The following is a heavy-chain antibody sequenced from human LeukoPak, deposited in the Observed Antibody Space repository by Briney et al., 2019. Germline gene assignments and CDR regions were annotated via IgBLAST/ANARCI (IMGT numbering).Heavy chain of an antibody. CDR2: TYYRSKWYN. J-gene: IGHJ5*02. D-gene: IGHD3-22*01. CDR1: GDSVSSNSAA. Sequence: SQTLSLTCAISGDSVSSNSAAWNWIRQSPSRGLEWLGRTYYRSKWYNDYAVSVKSRITINPDTSKNQFSLQLNSVTPEDTAVYYCARDRRTYYYDSSGYPNWFDPWGQGTLDTVSS. V-gene: IGHV6-1*01. CDR3: ARDRRTYYYDSSGYPNWFDP.